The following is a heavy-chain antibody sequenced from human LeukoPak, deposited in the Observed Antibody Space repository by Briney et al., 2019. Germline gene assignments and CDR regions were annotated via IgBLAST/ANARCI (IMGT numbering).Heavy chain of an antibody. CDR3: ARDGLPTWHDRYFDY. D-gene: IGHD1-1*01. Sequence: ASVKVSCKASGGTFISYAISWVRQAPGQGLEWMGGIIPIFGTANYAQKFQGRVTITADKSTSTVYMELSSLRSEDTAVYFCARDGLPTWHDRYFDYWGQGTLVTVSS. J-gene: IGHJ4*02. CDR1: GGTFISYA. V-gene: IGHV1-69*06. CDR2: IIPIFGTA.